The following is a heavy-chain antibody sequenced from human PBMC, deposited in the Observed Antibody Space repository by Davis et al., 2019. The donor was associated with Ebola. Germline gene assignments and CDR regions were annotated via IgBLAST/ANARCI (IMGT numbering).Heavy chain of an antibody. V-gene: IGHV4-39*07. CDR2: INHSGST. CDR3: ARGGLWRYDSSGYYSY. CDR1: GGSISSSSYY. Sequence: MPSETLSLTCTVSGGSISSSSYYWGWIRQPPGKGLEWIGEINHSGSTNYNPSLKSRVTISVDTSKNQFSLKLSSVTAADTAVYYCARGGLWRYDSSGYYSYWGQGTLVTVSS. J-gene: IGHJ4*02. D-gene: IGHD3-22*01.